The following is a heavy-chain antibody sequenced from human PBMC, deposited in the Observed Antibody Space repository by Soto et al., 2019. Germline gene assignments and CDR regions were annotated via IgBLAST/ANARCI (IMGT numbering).Heavy chain of an antibody. CDR1: GFTFSSHA. CDR2: ISSDGST. J-gene: IGHJ3*02. CDR3: AKDVAPYYYFSSGFDI. V-gene: IGHV3-23*01. Sequence: GGSLRLSCPASGFTFSSHAMSWVRQAPGKGLEWVSTISSDGSTYYADSVKGRFTISRDDSKNTLFLQMKSLRAEDTAIYFCAKDVAPYYYFSSGFDIWGQGTMVTVSS. D-gene: IGHD3-22*01.